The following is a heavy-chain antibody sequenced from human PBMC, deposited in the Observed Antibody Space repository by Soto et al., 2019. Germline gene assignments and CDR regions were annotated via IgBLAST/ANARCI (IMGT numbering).Heavy chain of an antibody. CDR2: IWYDGSNK. V-gene: IGHV3-33*01. CDR1: GFTFSSYG. Sequence: GASLRLSCAASGFTFSSYGMHWVRQAPGKGLEWVAVIWYDGSNKYYAGSVKGRFTISRDNSKNTLYRQMNSLRAADTAVFYCARENDFMWFDPWGQGTLVTVYS. CDR3: ARENDFMWFDP. D-gene: IGHD3-3*01. J-gene: IGHJ5*02.